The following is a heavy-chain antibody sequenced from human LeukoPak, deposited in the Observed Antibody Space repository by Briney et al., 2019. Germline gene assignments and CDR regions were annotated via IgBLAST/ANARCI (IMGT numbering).Heavy chain of an antibody. CDR1: GGSISSYY. CDR3: ARDYMSYSYGRRHWFDP. CDR2: TYTSGST. Sequence: SETLSLTCTVSGGSISSYYWSWIRQPAGKGLEWIGRTYTSGSTNYNPSLKSRVTMSVGTSKNQFSLKLSSVTAADTAVYYCARDYMSYSYGRRHWFDPWGQGTLVTVSS. V-gene: IGHV4-4*07. J-gene: IGHJ5*02. D-gene: IGHD5-18*01.